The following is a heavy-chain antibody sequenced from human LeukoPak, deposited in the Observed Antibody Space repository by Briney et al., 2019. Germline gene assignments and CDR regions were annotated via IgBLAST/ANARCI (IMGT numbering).Heavy chain of an antibody. D-gene: IGHD5-24*01. J-gene: IGHJ5*01. CDR2: IKEDGSEE. V-gene: IGHV3-7*01. Sequence: GGSLRLSCEASEFTFDRYWMTWVRQAPGKGLEWVANIKEDGSEENYADSVKGRFTISRDNAREILYLRMSSLRADDTAVYSCARDFSGDVIDSWGQGTLVTVSS. CDR3: ARDFSGDVIDS. CDR1: EFTFDRYW.